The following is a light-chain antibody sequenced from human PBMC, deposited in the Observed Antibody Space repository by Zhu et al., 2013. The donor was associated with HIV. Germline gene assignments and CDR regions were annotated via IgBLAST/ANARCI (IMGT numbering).Light chain of an antibody. CDR1: QSVSSY. V-gene: IGKV3-11*01. Sequence: EIVLTQSPDILSLSPGERATLSCRASQSVSSYLAWYQQKPGQAPRLLIYDASNRATGIPARFSGSGSGTDFTLTISRLEPEDFAMYYCQQYGMSPWTFGQGTKVDIK. CDR2: DAS. CDR3: QQYGMSPWT. J-gene: IGKJ1*01.